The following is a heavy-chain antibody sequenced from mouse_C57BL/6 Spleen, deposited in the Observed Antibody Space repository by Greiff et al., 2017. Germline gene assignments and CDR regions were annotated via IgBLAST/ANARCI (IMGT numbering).Heavy chain of an antibody. Sequence: VQLQQPGAELVMPGASVKLSCKASGYTFTSYWMHWVKQRPGQGLEWIGEIDPSDSYTNYNQKFKGKSTLTVDKSSSTAYMQLSSLTSEDSAVYYCARSYYSNYVGDYWGQGTTLTVSS. CDR2: IDPSDSYT. CDR3: ARSYYSNYVGDY. V-gene: IGHV1-69*01. CDR1: GYTFTSYW. J-gene: IGHJ2*01. D-gene: IGHD2-5*01.